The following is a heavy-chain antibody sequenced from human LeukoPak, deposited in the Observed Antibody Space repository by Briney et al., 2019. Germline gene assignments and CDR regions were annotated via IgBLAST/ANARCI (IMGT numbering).Heavy chain of an antibody. CDR1: GYSFTTYW. Sequence: GESLKISCKTSGYSFTTYWIGWVRQMPGKGLEWMGLIYPGDSDTRYGPSFQGQVTISADRSISTAYLQWNSLKASDTAIYFCARQPHRAGGPLRSFDIWGQGTMVTASS. J-gene: IGHJ3*02. V-gene: IGHV5-51*01. D-gene: IGHD1-26*01. CDR3: ARQPHRAGGPLRSFDI. CDR2: IYPGDSDT.